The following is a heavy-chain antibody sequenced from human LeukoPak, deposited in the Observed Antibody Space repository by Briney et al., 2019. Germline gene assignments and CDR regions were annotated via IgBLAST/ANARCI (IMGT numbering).Heavy chain of an antibody. V-gene: IGHV4-38-2*02. CDR1: GYSLSSGYY. CDR3: ARDGKESRGPIDY. Sequence: PETLSLTCAVSGYSLSSGYYWGWGRQPPGKGLEWIGAIFHSGNTYYSPSLKSRVTISIDTSKNQFSLKLRSVTVADTAVYYCARDGKESRGPIDYWGQGTLGTVSS. D-gene: IGHD1-1*01. CDR2: IFHSGNT. J-gene: IGHJ4*02.